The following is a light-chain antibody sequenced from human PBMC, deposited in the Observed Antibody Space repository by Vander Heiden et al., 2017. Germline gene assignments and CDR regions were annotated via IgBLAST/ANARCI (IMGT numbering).Light chain of an antibody. CDR3: NSFTAGSTLVI. Sequence: QSALTQPASVSGSPGQSLTISCTATSGHVGNFEHVSWYQQHPGKAHKLMIYDVSNRPSGVSHRISALQAEDDTDYYCNSFTAGSTLVIFGGGTKLTVL. J-gene: IGLJ2*01. CDR2: DVS. CDR1: SGHVGNFEH. V-gene: IGLV2-14*03.